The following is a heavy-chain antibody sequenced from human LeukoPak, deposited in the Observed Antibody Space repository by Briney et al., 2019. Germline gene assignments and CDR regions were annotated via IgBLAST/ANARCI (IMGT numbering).Heavy chain of an antibody. CDR3: AKGVVAATNAAYYGMDV. J-gene: IGHJ6*02. CDR1: GFTFSNYG. CDR2: ISYDESGK. D-gene: IGHD2-15*01. V-gene: IGHV3-30*18. Sequence: GGSLRLSCAASGFTFSNYGMHWVRQAPGKGLEWVAVISYDESGKYYADSVKGRFTISRDNSKNTLYLQMNSLRPEDTAVYYCAKGVVAATNAAYYGMDVWGQGTTVTVSS.